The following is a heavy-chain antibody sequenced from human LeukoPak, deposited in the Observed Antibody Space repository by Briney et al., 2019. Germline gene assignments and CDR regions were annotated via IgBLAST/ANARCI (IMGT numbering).Heavy chain of an antibody. CDR3: ARRVGDAFDI. V-gene: IGHV4-39*01. CDR1: GGSISSSSYY. CDR2: IYYSGST. D-gene: IGHD3-10*01. Sequence: PSETLSLTCTVPGGSISSSSYYWGWIRQPPGKGLEWIGSIYYSGSTYYNPSLKSRVTISVDTSKNQFSLKLSSVTAADTAVYYCARRVGDAFDIWGQGTMVTVSS. J-gene: IGHJ3*02.